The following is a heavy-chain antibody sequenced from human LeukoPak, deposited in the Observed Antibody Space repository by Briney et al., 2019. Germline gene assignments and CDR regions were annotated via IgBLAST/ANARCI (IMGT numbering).Heavy chain of an antibody. J-gene: IGHJ5*02. V-gene: IGHV4-31*03. CDR1: GGSISSGGYY. D-gene: IGHD2-2*02. CDR2: IYYSEST. Sequence: SETLSLTCTVSGGSISSGGYYWSWIRQHPGKGLEWIGYIYYSESTYYNPSLKSRVTISVDTSKHQFSLKLSSVTAADTAVYYCAREFASRYCSSTSCYTYNWFDPWGQGTLVTVSS. CDR3: AREFASRYCSSTSCYTYNWFDP.